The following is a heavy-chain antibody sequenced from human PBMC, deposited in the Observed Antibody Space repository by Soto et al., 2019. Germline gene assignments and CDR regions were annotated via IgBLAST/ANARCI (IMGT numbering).Heavy chain of an antibody. CDR1: GGSVSSGSYY. Sequence: SETLSLTCPVSGGSVSSGSYYWSWIRQPPGKGLEWIGYIYYSGSTNYNPSLKSRVTISVDTSKNQFSLKLSSVTAADTAVYYCARGYDFWSGYYGYYYYYGMDVWGQGTTVTVSS. CDR3: ARGYDFWSGYYGYYYYYGMDV. D-gene: IGHD3-3*01. CDR2: IYYSGST. V-gene: IGHV4-61*01. J-gene: IGHJ6*02.